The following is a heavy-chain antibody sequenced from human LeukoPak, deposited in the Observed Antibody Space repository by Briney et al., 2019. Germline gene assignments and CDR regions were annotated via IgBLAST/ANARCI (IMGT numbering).Heavy chain of an antibody. D-gene: IGHD3-16*01. CDR2: ISHSGNT. Sequence: SETLSLTCAVYGGSFSGYYWSWIRQPPGKGLEWIGEISHSGNTNYNPSLKSRVTISVDTSKNQFSLKLNSVTATDTAVYYCARHYGPWGQGTLVTVSS. V-gene: IGHV4-34*01. J-gene: IGHJ4*02. CDR1: GGSFSGYY. CDR3: ARHYGP.